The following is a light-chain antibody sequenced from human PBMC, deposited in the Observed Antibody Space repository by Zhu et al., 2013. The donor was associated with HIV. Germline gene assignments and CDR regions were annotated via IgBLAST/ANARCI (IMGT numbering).Light chain of an antibody. V-gene: IGLV3-1*01. CDR3: QAWDSSTGV. J-gene: IGLJ1*01. Sequence: SHELTQPPSVSVSPGQTASITCSGDKLGDRYVCWYQQKPGQSPVLVIYQDNKRPSRIPERFSGSNSGNTATLIISGTQAMDEADYYCQAWDSSTGVFGTGTKVTVL. CDR2: QDN. CDR1: KLGDRY.